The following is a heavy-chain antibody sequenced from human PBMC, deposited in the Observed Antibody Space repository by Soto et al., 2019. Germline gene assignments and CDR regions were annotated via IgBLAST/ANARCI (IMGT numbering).Heavy chain of an antibody. CDR3: AKDLRSYFGSFDY. J-gene: IGHJ4*02. CDR1: GFTFSSYG. Sequence: GGSLRLSCAASGFTFSSYGMHWVRQAPGKGPEWVAVISYDGSNKYYADSVKGRFTISRDNSKNTLYLQMNSLRAEDTAVYYCAKDLRSYFGSFDYWGQGTLVTVSS. V-gene: IGHV3-30*18. D-gene: IGHD3-10*01. CDR2: ISYDGSNK.